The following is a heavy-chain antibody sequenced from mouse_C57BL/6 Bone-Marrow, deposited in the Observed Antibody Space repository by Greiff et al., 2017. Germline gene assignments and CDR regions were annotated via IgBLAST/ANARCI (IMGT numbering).Heavy chain of an antibody. V-gene: IGHV5-9*01. Sequence: EVQLVASWGGFVKPGGSLKLSCAASGFTFSSYTMSWVRQTPEKCLAWVATISGGGGNTYYPDSVKGRFTISSDNAKNPLYRQMSRLRAEDTALYYCARHAGFAYWGQGTLVTVSA. CDR1: GFTFSSYT. CDR2: ISGGGGNT. CDR3: ARHAGFAY. J-gene: IGHJ3*01.